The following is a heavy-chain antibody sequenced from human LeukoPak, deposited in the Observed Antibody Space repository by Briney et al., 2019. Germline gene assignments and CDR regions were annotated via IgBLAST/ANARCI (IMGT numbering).Heavy chain of an antibody. CDR2: ISSSSSYI. V-gene: IGHV3-21*04. CDR3: ARDERLLSFLK. D-gene: IGHD3-3*01. CDR1: GFTFSSYS. Sequence: GGSLRLSCAASGFTFSSYSMNWVRQAPGKGLEWVSSISSSSSYIYYADSVKGRFTISRDNAKNSLYLQMNSLRAEDTAIYYCARDERLLSFLKWGQGTLVTVSS. J-gene: IGHJ4*02.